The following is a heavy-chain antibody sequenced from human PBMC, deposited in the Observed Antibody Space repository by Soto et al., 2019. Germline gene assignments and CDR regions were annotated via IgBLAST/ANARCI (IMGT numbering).Heavy chain of an antibody. CDR1: GGSISSYY. D-gene: IGHD3-9*01. J-gene: IGHJ5*02. Sequence: SETLSLTCTLSGGSISSYYWSWIRQPPGKGLEWIAYIYYSGSSNYNPSLKSRVTISVDTSKNQFSLKLSSVTAADTAVYYCAREWDYDILTGGWFDPWGQGTLVTVSS. CDR3: AREWDYDILTGGWFDP. V-gene: IGHV4-59*01. CDR2: IYYSGSS.